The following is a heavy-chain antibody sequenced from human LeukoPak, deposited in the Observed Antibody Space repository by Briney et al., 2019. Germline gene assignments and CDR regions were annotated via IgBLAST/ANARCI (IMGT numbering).Heavy chain of an antibody. CDR3: ASRSRTYYYGSGSYYTGDAFDI. CDR1: GYTFTGYY. D-gene: IGHD3-10*01. Sequence: GASVKVSCKASGYTFTGYYMHWVRQAPGQGLEWMGWINPNSGGTNYAQKFQGRVTMTRDTSTSTAYMELSRLRSDDTAVYYCASRSRTYYYGSGSYYTGDAFDIWGQGTMVTVSS. V-gene: IGHV1-2*02. J-gene: IGHJ3*02. CDR2: INPNSGGT.